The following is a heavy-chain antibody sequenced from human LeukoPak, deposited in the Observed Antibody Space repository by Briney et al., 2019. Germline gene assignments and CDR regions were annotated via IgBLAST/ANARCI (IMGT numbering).Heavy chain of an antibody. V-gene: IGHV1-69*06. D-gene: IGHD3-22*01. CDR1: VGTFIIYA. Sequence: VASVTVSCKASVGTFIIYAISWVRQAPGQGREWMGRIIPIFGTANYAQKFQGRVTITADKSTSTAYMELSSLRSEDTAVYYCARDADPLTYYYDSSGYYFDYWGQGTLVTVSS. CDR3: ARDADPLTYYYDSSGYYFDY. J-gene: IGHJ4*02. CDR2: IIPIFGTA.